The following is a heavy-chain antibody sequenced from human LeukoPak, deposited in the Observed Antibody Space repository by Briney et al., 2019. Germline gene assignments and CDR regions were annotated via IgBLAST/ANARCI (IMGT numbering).Heavy chain of an antibody. Sequence: GGSLRLSCAASGFTFSSYAMHWVRQAPGKGLEWVAVVSYDGSNKYYADSVKGRFTISRDNSKNMLYLQMNSLRAEDTAVYYCAKFGGMVATHAQKEFDYWGQGTLVTVSS. CDR2: VSYDGSNK. V-gene: IGHV3-30-3*02. CDR3: AKFGGMVATHAQKEFDY. CDR1: GFTFSSYA. D-gene: IGHD5-12*01. J-gene: IGHJ4*02.